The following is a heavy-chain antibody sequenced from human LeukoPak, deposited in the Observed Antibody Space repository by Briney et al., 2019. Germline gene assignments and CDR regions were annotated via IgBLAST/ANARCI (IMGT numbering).Heavy chain of an antibody. D-gene: IGHD3-3*01. CDR1: GVTFSSYA. CDR2: ISGSGGST. CDR3: ARSTIFGVVISDY. V-gene: IGHV3-23*01. J-gene: IGHJ4*02. Sequence: GGSLRLSCAASGVTFSSYAMSWVRQAPGKGLEWVSGISGSGGSTYYPDSVKGRFTISRDNSKNTLYLQMNSLRAEDTALYYCARSTIFGVVISDYWGQGTLVTVSS.